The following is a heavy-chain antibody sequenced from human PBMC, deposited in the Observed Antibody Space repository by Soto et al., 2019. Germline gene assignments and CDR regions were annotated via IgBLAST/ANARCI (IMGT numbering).Heavy chain of an antibody. CDR3: ARDPSRRSPPDY. J-gene: IGHJ4*02. CDR1: GFDFSDYY. V-gene: IGHV3-11*05. Sequence: QVQVVESGGGLVKPGGSVRLSCVAAGFDFSDYYMTWFRQAPGKAPEWVSSISSTSAYTKYADSVKGRFTISRDNAKNSVYPQMHSLRGEDRAVYYCARDPSRRSPPDYWGQGTLVTVSS. CDR2: ISSTSAYT.